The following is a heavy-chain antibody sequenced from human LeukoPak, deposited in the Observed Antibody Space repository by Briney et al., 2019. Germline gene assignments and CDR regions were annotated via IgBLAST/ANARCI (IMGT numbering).Heavy chain of an antibody. CDR1: GGTFSSYA. CDR3: ARDWNYDSSGYYCDESAEYFQH. CDR2: IIPIFGTA. D-gene: IGHD3-22*01. V-gene: IGHV1-69*05. Sequence: SVKVSCKASGGTFSSYAISWVRQAPGQGLEWMGRIIPIFGTANYAQKFQGRVTITTDESTSTAYMELSSLRSEDTAVYYCARDWNYDSSGYYCDESAEYFQHWGQGTLVTVSS. J-gene: IGHJ1*01.